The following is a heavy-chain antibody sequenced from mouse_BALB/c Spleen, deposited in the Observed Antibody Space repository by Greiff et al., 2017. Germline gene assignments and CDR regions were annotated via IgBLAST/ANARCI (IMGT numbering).Heavy chain of an antibody. V-gene: IGHV14-1*02. D-gene: IGHD1-1*01. CDR3: AASITTVVASRAY. CDR1: GFNIKDYY. CDR2: IDPENGNT. Sequence: EVQLQQSGAELVRPGALVKLSCKASGFNIKDYYMHWVKQRPEQGLEWIGWIDPENGNTIYDPKFQGKASITADTSSNTAYLQLSSLTSEDTAVYYCAASITTVVASRAYWGQGTLVTVSA. J-gene: IGHJ3*01.